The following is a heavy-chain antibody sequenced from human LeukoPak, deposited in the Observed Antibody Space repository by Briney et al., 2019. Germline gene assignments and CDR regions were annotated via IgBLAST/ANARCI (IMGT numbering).Heavy chain of an antibody. CDR3: ARGPKSVWFGEVKFDY. CDR2: INHSGST. Sequence: PSETLSLTCAVYGGSFSGYYWSWIRQPPGKGLEWIGEINHSGSTNYNPSLKSRVTISVDQSKNLFSLKLSPVTAADTAVYFWARGPKSVWFGEVKFDYWGQGTLVTVSA. J-gene: IGHJ4*02. D-gene: IGHD3-10*01. CDR1: GGSFSGYY. V-gene: IGHV4-34*01.